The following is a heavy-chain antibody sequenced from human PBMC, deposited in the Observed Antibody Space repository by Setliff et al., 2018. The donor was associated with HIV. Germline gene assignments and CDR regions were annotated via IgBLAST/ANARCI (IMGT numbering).Heavy chain of an antibody. CDR3: ARDGRPSYSSSSGPFDY. CDR1: GYTFTSYY. CDR2: INPSGGST. Sequence: ASVKVSCKASGYTFTSYYIHWVRQAPGQGLEWMGRINPSGGSTSYAQKFQGRVTMTRDTSTSTVYMELSSLRSEDTAVYYCARDGRPSYSSSSGPFDYWGQGTLVTVSS. V-gene: IGHV1-46*01. D-gene: IGHD6-6*01. J-gene: IGHJ4*02.